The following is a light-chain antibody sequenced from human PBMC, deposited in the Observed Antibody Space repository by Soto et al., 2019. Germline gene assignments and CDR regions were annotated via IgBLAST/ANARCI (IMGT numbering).Light chain of an antibody. CDR3: SSYTGSSTVV. J-gene: IGLJ2*01. CDR1: SSDVGGYDY. V-gene: IGLV2-14*01. CDR2: DVS. Sequence: QAVLTQPASVSGSPGQSITISCTGTSSDVGGYDYVSWFQQHPGKAPKLMIYDVSNRPSGVSHRFTGSKSGNTASLTISGLQAEDEADYYCSSYTGSSTVVFGGGTKLTVL.